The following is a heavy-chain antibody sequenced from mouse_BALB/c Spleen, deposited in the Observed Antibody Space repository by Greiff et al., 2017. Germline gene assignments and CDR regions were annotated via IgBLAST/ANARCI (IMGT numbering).Heavy chain of an antibody. V-gene: IGHV5-17*02. CDR2: ISSGSSTI. CDR1: GFTFSSFG. Sequence: EVQVVESGGGLVQPGGSRKLSCAASGFTFSSFGMHWVRQAPEKGLEWVAYISSGSSTIYYADTVKGRFTISRGNPKNTLFLQMTSLRSEDTAMYYCARSTTKEAYYAMDYWGQGTSVTVSS. D-gene: IGHD2-1*01. CDR3: ARSTTKEAYYAMDY. J-gene: IGHJ4*01.